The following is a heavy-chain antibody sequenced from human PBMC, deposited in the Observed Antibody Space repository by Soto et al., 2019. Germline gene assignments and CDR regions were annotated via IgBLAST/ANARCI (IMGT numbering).Heavy chain of an antibody. Sequence: SETLCLTCAVDGGSFSGYYWSWIRQPPGKGLEWIGEINHSGSTNYNPSLKSRVTISVDTSKNQFSLKLSSVTAADTAVYYCARGPQRITIFGVVIPPRTWFAPWGQGTLVTVSP. CDR3: ARGPQRITIFGVVIPPRTWFAP. V-gene: IGHV4-34*01. J-gene: IGHJ5*02. CDR1: GGSFSGYY. CDR2: INHSGST. D-gene: IGHD3-3*01.